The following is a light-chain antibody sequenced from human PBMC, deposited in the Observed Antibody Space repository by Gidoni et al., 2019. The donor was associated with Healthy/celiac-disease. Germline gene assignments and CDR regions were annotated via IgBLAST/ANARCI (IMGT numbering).Light chain of an antibody. V-gene: IGKV3-20*01. CDR3: QQYGSSALT. J-gene: IGKJ4*01. CDR2: GAS. CDR1: QSVSSSY. Sequence: VLTQSPGTLSLSPGERATLSCRASQSVSSSYLAWYQQKPGQAPRLLIYGASSRATGIPDRFSGSGSGTDFTLTISRLEPEDFAVYYCQQYGSSALTFGGGTKVEIK.